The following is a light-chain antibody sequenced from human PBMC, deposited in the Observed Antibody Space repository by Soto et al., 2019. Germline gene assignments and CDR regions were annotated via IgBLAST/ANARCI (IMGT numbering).Light chain of an antibody. CDR3: QHYNSYSEA. CDR2: TAS. CDR1: QAISSG. V-gene: IGKV1-5*03. J-gene: IGKJ1*01. Sequence: DIQMTQSPSSLSASVGDRVTITCRASQAISSGLAWYQQKPGKAPKLLIYTASSLKSGVPSRFSGSGSGTEFTLTISSLQPDDFATYYCQHYNSYSEAFGQGTKVDIK.